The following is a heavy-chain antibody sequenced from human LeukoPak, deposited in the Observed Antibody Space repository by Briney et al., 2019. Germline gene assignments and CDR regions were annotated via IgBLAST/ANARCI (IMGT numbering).Heavy chain of an antibody. V-gene: IGHV3-30-3*01. CDR2: ISYDGSNK. Sequence: GGSLRLSCAASEFTFSSYAMHWVRQAPGKGLEWVAAISYDGSNKYYADSVKGRFTISRDNSKSTLYLQMNSLRAEDTAVYYCARDGGSSNWVPWFDPWGQGTLVTVSS. CDR3: ARDGGSSNWVPWFDP. CDR1: EFTFSSYA. J-gene: IGHJ5*02. D-gene: IGHD6-13*01.